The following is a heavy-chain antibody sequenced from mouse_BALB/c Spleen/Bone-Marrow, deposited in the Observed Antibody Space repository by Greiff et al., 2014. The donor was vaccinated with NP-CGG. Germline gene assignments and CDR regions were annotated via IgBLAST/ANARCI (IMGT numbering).Heavy chain of an antibody. J-gene: IGHJ1*01. D-gene: IGHD2-4*01. Sequence: VQLVESGPGLVAPSQSLSNTCTVSGFSLTSYGVHWVRQPPGKGLEWLGVIWAGGSTNYNSALMSRLSISKDNSKSQVFLKMNSLQTDDTAMYYCARDPIYYDYDWYFDVWGAGTTVTVSS. CDR3: ARDPIYYDYDWYFDV. CDR1: GFSLTSYG. V-gene: IGHV2-9*02. CDR2: IWAGGST.